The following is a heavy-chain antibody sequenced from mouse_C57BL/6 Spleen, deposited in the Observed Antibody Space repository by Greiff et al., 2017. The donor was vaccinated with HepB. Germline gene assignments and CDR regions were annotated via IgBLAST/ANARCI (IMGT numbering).Heavy chain of an antibody. V-gene: IGHV1-77*01. CDR2: SGPGSGST. Sequence: QVQLQQSGAELVKPGASVKISCKASGYTFTDYYINWVKQRPGQGLEWIGKSGPGSGSTYYNEKFKGKATLTADKSSSTAYMQLSSLTSEDSAVYFCARGLGHYGGQGTTLTVSS. D-gene: IGHD4-1*01. CDR3: ARGLGHY. J-gene: IGHJ2*01. CDR1: GYTFTDYY.